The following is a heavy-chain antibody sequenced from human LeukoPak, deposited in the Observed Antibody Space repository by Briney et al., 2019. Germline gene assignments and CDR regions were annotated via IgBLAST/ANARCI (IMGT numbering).Heavy chain of an antibody. Sequence: SETLSLTCTVSGDSISGSSYYWSWIRQPPGKGLEWIGYIYYSGSTNYNPSLKSRVTISVDTSKNHFSLKLSSVTAADTAVYYCARTTEGGYTYDYFYYYYMDVWGKETTVTISS. V-gene: IGHV4-61*03. D-gene: IGHD5-18*01. J-gene: IGHJ6*03. CDR2: IYYSGST. CDR1: GDSISGSSYY. CDR3: ARTTEGGYTYDYFYYYYMDV.